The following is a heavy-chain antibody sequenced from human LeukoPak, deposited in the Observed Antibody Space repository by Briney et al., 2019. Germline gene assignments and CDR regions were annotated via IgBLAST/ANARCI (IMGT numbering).Heavy chain of an antibody. CDR3: TKAHKVYDSSGYDQ. Sequence: GGSLRLSCAASGFTFSDYYMSWMRQAPGKGLEWVSYISISGSTIQYADSVKGRFTISRDNAKNSLYLQMNSLRPEDTALYYCTKAHKVYDSSGYDQWGQGTLVTVSS. D-gene: IGHD3-22*01. CDR1: GFTFSDYY. CDR2: ISISGSTI. J-gene: IGHJ5*02. V-gene: IGHV3-11*01.